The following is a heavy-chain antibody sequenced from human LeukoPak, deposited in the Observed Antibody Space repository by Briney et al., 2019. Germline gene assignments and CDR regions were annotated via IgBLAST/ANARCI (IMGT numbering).Heavy chain of an antibody. CDR2: IYYTGST. Sequence: SETLSLTCAVSGASISGSGYYLGWIRQPPGKGLEWIGNIYYTGSTYYNASLQSRVTISIDMSKNQFSLRLSSVTAADTAMYYCARHHYGSGSYYHNRYNWFDPWGQGTLVTVSS. CDR1: GASISGSGYY. V-gene: IGHV4-39*01. J-gene: IGHJ5*02. D-gene: IGHD3-10*01. CDR3: ARHHYGSGSYYHNRYNWFDP.